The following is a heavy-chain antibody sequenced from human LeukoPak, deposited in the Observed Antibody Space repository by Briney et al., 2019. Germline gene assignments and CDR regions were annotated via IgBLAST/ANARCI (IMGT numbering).Heavy chain of an antibody. V-gene: IGHV3-21*01. CDR2: VSSSGTYI. Sequence: PGGSLRLSCAASGFTFSSYSMNWVRQAPGKGLEWVSSVSSSGTYIYYADSVKGRFTISRDNAKNSLYLQMNSLIAEDTAVYYCARDVSSSTSCYPSWGQGTLVTVSP. CDR1: GFTFSSYS. CDR3: ARDVSSSTSCYPS. J-gene: IGHJ5*02. D-gene: IGHD2-2*01.